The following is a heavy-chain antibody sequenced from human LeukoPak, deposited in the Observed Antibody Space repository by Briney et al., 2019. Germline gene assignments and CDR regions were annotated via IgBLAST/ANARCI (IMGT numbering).Heavy chain of an antibody. D-gene: IGHD1-26*01. Sequence: SVKVTCKASGGTFSSYTISWVRQAPGQGLEWMGRIIPILGIANYAQKFQGRVTITADKSTSTAYMELSSLRSEDTAVYYCARGVGATSHWFDPWGQGTLVTVSS. V-gene: IGHV1-69*02. CDR2: IIPILGIA. J-gene: IGHJ5*02. CDR3: ARGVGATSHWFDP. CDR1: GGTFSSYT.